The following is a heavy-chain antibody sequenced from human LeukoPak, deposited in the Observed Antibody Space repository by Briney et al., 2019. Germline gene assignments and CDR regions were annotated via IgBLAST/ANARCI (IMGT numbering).Heavy chain of an antibody. J-gene: IGHJ5*02. Sequence: SVKVSCKASGDTFSSYAISWVRQAPGQGLEWMGGIIPIFGTANYAQKFQGRVTITADKSTSTAYMELSSLRSEDTAVYYCARAGGSGSRWFDPWGQGTLVTVSS. V-gene: IGHV1-69*06. CDR3: ARAGGSGSRWFDP. CDR2: IIPIFGTA. CDR1: GDTFSSYA. D-gene: IGHD3-10*01.